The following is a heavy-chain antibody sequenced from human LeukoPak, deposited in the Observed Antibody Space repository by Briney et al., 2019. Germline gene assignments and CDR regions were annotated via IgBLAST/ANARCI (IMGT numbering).Heavy chain of an antibody. D-gene: IGHD4-17*01. J-gene: IGHJ3*02. CDR2: VSSSSSTI. Sequence: PGGSLRLSCAASGFTFSSYSMNWVRQAPGKGLEWVSYVSSSSSTIYYADSVKGRFTISRDNAKNSLYLQTNSLTDEDTAVYYCARVRAVTTFRDAFDIWGQGTMVTVSS. CDR1: GFTFSSYS. V-gene: IGHV3-48*02. CDR3: ARVRAVTTFRDAFDI.